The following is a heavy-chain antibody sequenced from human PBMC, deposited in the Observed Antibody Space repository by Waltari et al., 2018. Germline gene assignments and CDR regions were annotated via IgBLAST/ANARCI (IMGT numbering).Heavy chain of an antibody. V-gene: IGHV3-23*04. CDR2: SSGSGGTT. Sequence: EVRLVESGGGLVQPGGSLRLSCAGSGFAFANYGMGWVRQAPGEGSECGSSSSGSGGTTYYADSVKGHFTMSKDNSKNTLFLQMNSLRVDDTADYYCAKSSGSYYEVFDYWGRGTLVTVSS. J-gene: IGHJ4*02. CDR3: AKSSGSYYEVFDY. D-gene: IGHD1-26*01. CDR1: GFAFANYG.